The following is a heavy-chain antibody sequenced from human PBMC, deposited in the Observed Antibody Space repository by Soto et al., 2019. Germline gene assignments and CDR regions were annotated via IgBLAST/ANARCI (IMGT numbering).Heavy chain of an antibody. V-gene: IGHV3-33*01. CDR2: MWFDGTGE. CDR3: ARDVIVPAELGYYYYGMDV. Sequence: QVQLVESGGGVVQPERSLRLSCAASGFTFRNCGIHWVRQAPGKGLEGVAVMWFDGTGEYYADSVKGRFTISRDNSESTLYLQMSSLRAEDTAVYYCARDVIVPAELGYYYYGMDVWGKGTKVTVSS. CDR1: GFTFRNCG. J-gene: IGHJ6*04. D-gene: IGHD7-27*01.